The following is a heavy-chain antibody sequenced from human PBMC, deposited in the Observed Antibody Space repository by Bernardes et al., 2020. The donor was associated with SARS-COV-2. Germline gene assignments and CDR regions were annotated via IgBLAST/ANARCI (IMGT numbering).Heavy chain of an antibody. V-gene: IGHV1-46*01. J-gene: IGHJ6*02. CDR3: AKDFTIFGVVSPMDV. CDR1: GYIFTNYI. Sequence: VACTSSGYIFTNYIMHWVRQAPGEGLEWLGLINPRDGRTTFAQRFQDRLTLTTDTSTSTVYMELSSLRSDDTAIYYCAKDFTIFGVVSPMDVWGQGTTVTVSS. CDR2: INPRDGRT. D-gene: IGHD3-3*01.